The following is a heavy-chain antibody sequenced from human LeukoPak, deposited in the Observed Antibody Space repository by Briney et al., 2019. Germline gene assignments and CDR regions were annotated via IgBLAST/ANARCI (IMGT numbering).Heavy chain of an antibody. D-gene: IGHD3-10*01. J-gene: IGHJ4*02. CDR1: GFTFSSYS. V-gene: IGHV3-48*02. CDR2: ISSSSSTI. CDR3: AKGWGWFGDVDY. Sequence: GGSLRLSCAASGFTFSSYSMNLVRQAPGKGLEWVSYISSSSSTIYYADSVKGRFTISRDNAKYSLYLQMNSLRDEDTAVYYCAKGWGWFGDVDYWGQGTLVTVSS.